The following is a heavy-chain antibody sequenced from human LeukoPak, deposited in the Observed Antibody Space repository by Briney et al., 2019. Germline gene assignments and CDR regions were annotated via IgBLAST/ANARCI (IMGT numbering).Heavy chain of an antibody. J-gene: IGHJ5*02. D-gene: IGHD5-12*01. CDR2: ITGSGSAS. Sequence: PGGSLRLSCAASGFTLSNNAMTWVRQAPGKGLEWVSTITGSGSASWHAESVKGRFAISRDNSKNTLYLQMNSLRAEDTAVYYCAKPSMGVATVWFDPWGQGTLVTVSS. V-gene: IGHV3-23*01. CDR3: AKPSMGVATVWFDP. CDR1: GFTLSNNA.